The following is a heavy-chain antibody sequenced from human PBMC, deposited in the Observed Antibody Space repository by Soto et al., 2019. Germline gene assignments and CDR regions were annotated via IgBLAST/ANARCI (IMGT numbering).Heavy chain of an antibody. D-gene: IGHD3-10*01. CDR2: ISSDGKDK. CDR3: AKDSGRGSADYYFDY. Sequence: GWSLRLSCAASGFTFSSYAIHWVRQAPGKGLEWVAVISSDGKDKYSADSMKGRFAISRDNSKNTLYLQMNSLRAEDTAVYYCAKDSGRGSADYYFDYWGQGTLVTVSS. CDR1: GFTFSSYA. J-gene: IGHJ4*02. V-gene: IGHV3-30*18.